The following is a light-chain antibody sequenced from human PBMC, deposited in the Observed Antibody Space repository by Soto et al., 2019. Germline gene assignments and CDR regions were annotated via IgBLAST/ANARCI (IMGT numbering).Light chain of an antibody. Sequence: QPVLTQPPSVSGAPGQRVTISCTGSSSNIGAGYDVHWYQQLPGTAPKLLIYGNSNRPSGVPDRFSGSKSGTSASLAITGLQAEEEAAYYFQSYDSSLSGWVFGGGTKLTVL. CDR2: GNS. J-gene: IGLJ3*02. CDR3: QSYDSSLSGWV. CDR1: SSNIGAGYD. V-gene: IGLV1-40*01.